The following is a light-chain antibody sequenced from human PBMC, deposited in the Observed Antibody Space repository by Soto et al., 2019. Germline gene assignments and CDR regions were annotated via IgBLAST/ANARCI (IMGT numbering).Light chain of an antibody. Sequence: DIVMTQSPLSLHFTRGQPASISCSSIQSLLRINVYTYLDWYLQKPGHSPHLLIYFVSNRAHGVHDRFSGSGSGTDFTLKINRVEAEDVETYYCMKALHSLTVGPVTRLEIK. CDR1: QSLLRINVYTY. CDR3: MKALHSLT. V-gene: IGKV2-28*01. CDR2: FVS. J-gene: IGKJ5*01.